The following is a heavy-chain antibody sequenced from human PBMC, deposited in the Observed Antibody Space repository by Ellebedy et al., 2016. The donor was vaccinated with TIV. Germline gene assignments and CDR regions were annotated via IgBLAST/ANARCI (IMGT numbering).Heavy chain of an antibody. Sequence: GESLKISCKGSQYIFTNFWIAWVRQMPGKGLEWLGIIFAGNSDTKYSPSFEGQVTISVDKSINTAYLQWGSLKASDTAMYYCARPTLDYTSSMDFHYWGQGTLVTVSS. CDR1: QYIFTNFW. V-gene: IGHV5-51*01. CDR2: IFAGNSDT. CDR3: ARPTLDYTSSMDFHY. J-gene: IGHJ4*02. D-gene: IGHD2-2*01.